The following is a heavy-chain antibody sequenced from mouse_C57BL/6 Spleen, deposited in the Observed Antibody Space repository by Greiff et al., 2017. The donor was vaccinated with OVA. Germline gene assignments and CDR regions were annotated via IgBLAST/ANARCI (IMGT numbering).Heavy chain of an antibody. D-gene: IGHD1-1*01. CDR3: ANWVFTTVVAHWYFDV. CDR2: INPNNGGT. Sequence: EVMLVESGPELVKPGASVKISCKASGYTFTDYYMNWVKQSHGKSLEWIGDINPNNGGTSYNQKFKGKATLTVDKASSTAYMELRSLTSEDSAVYYCANWVFTTVVAHWYFDVWGTGTTVTVSS. CDR1: GYTFTDYY. J-gene: IGHJ1*03. V-gene: IGHV1-26*01.